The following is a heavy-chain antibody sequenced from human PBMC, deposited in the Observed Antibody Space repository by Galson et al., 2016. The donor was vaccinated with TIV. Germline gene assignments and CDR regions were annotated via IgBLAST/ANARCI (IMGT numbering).Heavy chain of an antibody. CDR2: ISYDGSNK. CDR3: ARSPQLRYFDWLDY. D-gene: IGHD3-9*01. J-gene: IGHJ4*02. Sequence: SLRLSCAASGFTFSSYAMHWVRQAPGKGLEWVAVISYDGSNKYYADSVKGRFTISRDNSKNTLYLQMNGLRAEDTAVYYCARSPQLRYFDWLDYWGQGTLVTVSS. V-gene: IGHV3-30*04. CDR1: GFTFSSYA.